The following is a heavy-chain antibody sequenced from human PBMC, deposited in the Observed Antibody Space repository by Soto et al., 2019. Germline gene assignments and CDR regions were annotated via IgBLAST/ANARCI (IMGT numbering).Heavy chain of an antibody. V-gene: IGHV1-69*02. CDR2: IIPILGIA. Sequence: QVQLVQSGAEVKKPGSSVKVSCKASGGTFSSYTISWVRQAPGQGLEWMGRIIPILGIANYAQKFQGRVTITADKSTSTAYMEVSSLGSEDTAVYYCARAYYDSSGYYFDYWGQGTLVTVSS. CDR3: ARAYYDSSGYYFDY. J-gene: IGHJ4*02. D-gene: IGHD3-22*01. CDR1: GGTFSSYT.